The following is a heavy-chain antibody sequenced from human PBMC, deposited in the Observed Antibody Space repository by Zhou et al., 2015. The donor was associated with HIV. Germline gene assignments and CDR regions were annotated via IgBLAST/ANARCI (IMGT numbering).Heavy chain of an antibody. Sequence: QVQLVESGGGVVTPGGSLRLSCAASGFPFSDYYINWIRQSPGKGLEWLSYISATGNTVKYVDSVRGRFTVSRDNARNSVYLLMTRLRVDDTAVYYCARNFDYWSQGTLVTVSS. CDR3: ARNFDY. V-gene: IGHV3-11*04. CDR2: ISATGNTV. CDR1: GFPFSDYY. J-gene: IGHJ4*02.